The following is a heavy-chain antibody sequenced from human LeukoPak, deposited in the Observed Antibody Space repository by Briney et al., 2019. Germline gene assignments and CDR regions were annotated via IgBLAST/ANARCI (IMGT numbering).Heavy chain of an antibody. D-gene: IGHD3-10*01. CDR2: ISSTGSTI. J-gene: IGHJ4*02. CDR3: AKDSAAPISITMVRGRWYFDY. Sequence: GGSLRLSCAASGFTFSSYSINWVRQAPGKGLEWVSYISSTGSTIFYADSVKGRFTISRDNSKNTMYLQMNSLRAEDTAVYYCAKDSAAPISITMVRGRWYFDYWGQGTLVTVSS. V-gene: IGHV3-48*01. CDR1: GFTFSSYS.